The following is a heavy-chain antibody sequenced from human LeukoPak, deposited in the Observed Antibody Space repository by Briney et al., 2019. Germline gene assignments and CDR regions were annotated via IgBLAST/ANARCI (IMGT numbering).Heavy chain of an antibody. CDR3: AREVDAAAAYNWFDP. CDR1: GGSISSGSYY. CDR2: IYYSGTT. Sequence: SETLSLTCTVSGGSISSGSYYWVWIRQPPGKGLEWIGTIYYSGTTYYNPSLKSRFTISVDTSKNQFSLRLSSVTAADTAVYYCAREVDAAAAYNWFDPWGQGTLVTVSS. J-gene: IGHJ5*02. V-gene: IGHV4-39*07. D-gene: IGHD2-2*01.